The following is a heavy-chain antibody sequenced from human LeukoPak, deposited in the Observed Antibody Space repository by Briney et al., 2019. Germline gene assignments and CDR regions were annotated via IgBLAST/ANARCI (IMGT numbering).Heavy chain of an antibody. CDR3: ASEGVLGATAHFDY. D-gene: IGHD1-26*01. CDR1: GFTFSSYA. V-gene: IGHV3-23*01. J-gene: IGHJ4*02. Sequence: PGGSLRLSCAASGFTFSSYAMSWVRQAPGKGLEWVSAISGSGGSTYYADSVKGRFTISRDNAKNSLFLQMNSLRAEDTAVYYCASEGVLGATAHFDYWGQGTLVTVSS. CDR2: ISGSGGST.